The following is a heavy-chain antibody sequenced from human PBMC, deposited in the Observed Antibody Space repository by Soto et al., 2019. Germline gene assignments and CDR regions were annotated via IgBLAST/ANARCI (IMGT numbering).Heavy chain of an antibody. V-gene: IGHV3-30-3*01. CDR1: GFTFSSYA. CDR3: ARNVLRFLEWLSSRGMDV. J-gene: IGHJ6*02. D-gene: IGHD3-3*01. CDR2: ISYDGSNK. Sequence: QVQLVESGGGVVQPGRSLRLSCAASGFTFSSYAMHWVRQAPGKGLEWVAVISYDGSNKYYADSVKGRFTISRDNSKNTLDLQMNSLRAEDTAVYYCARNVLRFLEWLSSRGMDVWGQGTTVTVSS.